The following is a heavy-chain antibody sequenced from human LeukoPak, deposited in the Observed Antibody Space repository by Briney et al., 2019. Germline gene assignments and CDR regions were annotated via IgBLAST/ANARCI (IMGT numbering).Heavy chain of an antibody. V-gene: IGHV3-30*18. CDR3: AKSPAIRGVRYFDY. CDR1: GFTFSSYC. CDR2: ISYDGSNK. D-gene: IGHD3-10*01. Sequence: GGSLRLSCAASGFTFSSYCMHWVRQAPGKGLEWVAVISYDGSNKYYADSVKGRFTISRDNSKNTLYLQMNSLRAEDTAVYYCAKSPAIRGVRYFDYWGQGTLVTVSS. J-gene: IGHJ4*02.